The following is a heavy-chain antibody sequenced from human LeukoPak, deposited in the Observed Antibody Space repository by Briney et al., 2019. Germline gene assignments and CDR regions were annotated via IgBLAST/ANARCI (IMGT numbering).Heavy chain of an antibody. J-gene: IGHJ6*02. Sequence: ASVKVSCKASGYTFTGYYMHLVRQAPGQGLEWMGWINPNSGGTNYAQKFQVKVTMTRDTSISTAYMELSRLRSDDTAVYYCAREKTTVTTFYYYGMDVWGQGTTVTVSS. CDR2: INPNSGGT. V-gene: IGHV1-2*02. CDR3: AREKTTVTTFYYYGMDV. CDR1: GYTFTGYY. D-gene: IGHD4-17*01.